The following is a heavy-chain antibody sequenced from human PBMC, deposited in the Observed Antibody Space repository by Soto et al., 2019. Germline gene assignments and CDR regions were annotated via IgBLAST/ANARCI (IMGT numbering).Heavy chain of an antibody. V-gene: IGHV1-18*01. CDR1: GYTFTSYG. CDR2: ISAYNGNT. CDR3: ARDRAARPLRDAAFDI. Sequence: QGQLEQSGAEVKKPGASVKVSCKASGYTFTSYGISWVRQAPGQGLEWMGWISAYNGNTNYAQKLQGRVTMTTDTSTSTSYMELRSLRSDDTAVYYCARDRAARPLRDAAFDIWGQGTMVTVSS. D-gene: IGHD6-6*01. J-gene: IGHJ3*02.